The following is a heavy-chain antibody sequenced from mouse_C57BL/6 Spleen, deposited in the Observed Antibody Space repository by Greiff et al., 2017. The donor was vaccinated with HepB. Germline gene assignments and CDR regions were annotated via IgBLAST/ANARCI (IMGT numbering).Heavy chain of an antibody. CDR1: GYTFTDYN. V-gene: IGHV1-18*01. CDR3: ARSGAQAFYYAMDY. CDR2: INPNNGGT. D-gene: IGHD3-2*02. Sequence: EVQLVESGPELVKPGASVKIPCKASGYTFTDYNMDWVKQSHGKSLEWIGDINPNNGGTIYNQKFKGKATLTVDKSSSTAYMELRSLTSEDTAVYYCARSGAQAFYYAMDYWGQGTSVTVSS. J-gene: IGHJ4*01.